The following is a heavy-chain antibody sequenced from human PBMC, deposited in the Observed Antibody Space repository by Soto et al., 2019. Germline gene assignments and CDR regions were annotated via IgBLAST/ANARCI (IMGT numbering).Heavy chain of an antibody. CDR3: ARDFTKSSSWPYYFDY. D-gene: IGHD6-13*01. CDR1: GAPFSSYC. Sequence: GGALRLSCAASGAPFSSYCVSWVRKAPGQGLEWMGWISAYNGDTKYAQKFQGRVTMTTDTSTSTAYMEVTSLTSDDTAVYYCARDFTKSSSWPYYFDYWGQGTLVTVSS. CDR2: ISAYNGDT. J-gene: IGHJ4*02. V-gene: IGHV1-18*01.